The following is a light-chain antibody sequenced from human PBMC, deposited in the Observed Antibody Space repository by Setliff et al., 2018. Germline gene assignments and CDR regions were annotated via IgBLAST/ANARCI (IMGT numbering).Light chain of an antibody. V-gene: IGLV2-11*01. CDR3: SSYAGSLYV. CDR1: SSDVGGYNY. CDR2: EVS. J-gene: IGLJ1*01. Sequence: QSALTQPRSVSGSPGQSVTISCTGTSSDVGGYNYVSWYQQHPGKAPKLMIYEVSKRPSGVPDRFSGSKSGNTASLTVSGLQAEDEADYYCSSYAGSLYVFGTGTKVTV.